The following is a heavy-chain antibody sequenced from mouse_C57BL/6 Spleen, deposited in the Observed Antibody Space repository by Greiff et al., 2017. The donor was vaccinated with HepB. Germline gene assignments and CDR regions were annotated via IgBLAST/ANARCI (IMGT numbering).Heavy chain of an antibody. Sequence: EVKLVESGGGLVKPGGSLKLSCAASGFTFSSYAMSWVRQTPEQRLEWVATISDGGSYTYYPDNVKGRFTISRDNAKNTLYLQMSHLKSEDTAMYYCARENYGYLYYFDYWGQGTTLTVSS. CDR1: GFTFSSYA. CDR2: ISDGGSYT. D-gene: IGHD2-2*01. CDR3: ARENYGYLYYFDY. V-gene: IGHV5-4*01. J-gene: IGHJ2*01.